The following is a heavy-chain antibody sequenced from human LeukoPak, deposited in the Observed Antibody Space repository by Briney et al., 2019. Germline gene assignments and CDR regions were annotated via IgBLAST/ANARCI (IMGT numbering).Heavy chain of an antibody. Sequence: SETLSLTCAVYGGSFSGYYWSWIRQPPGKGLEWIVEIDHGGSTNYNPSLKSRVTISVDRSKNQFSLQLTSVTAADTAVYYCARGQVAYDYWGQGTLVTVSS. J-gene: IGHJ4*02. V-gene: IGHV4-34*01. D-gene: IGHD2-21*01. CDR1: GGSFSGYY. CDR2: IDHGGST. CDR3: ARGQVAYDY.